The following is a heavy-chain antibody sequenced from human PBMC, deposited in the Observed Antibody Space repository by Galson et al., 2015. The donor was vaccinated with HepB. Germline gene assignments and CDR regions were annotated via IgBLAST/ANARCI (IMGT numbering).Heavy chain of an antibody. CDR2: ISTAGDP. V-gene: IGHV3-13*05. CDR3: AGVRWVDRAFDI. D-gene: IGHD4-23*01. CDR1: GITFSSYA. Sequence: SLRLSCAASGITFSSYAVHWVRQVTGKGLEWVSSISTAGDPFYADSVKGRFTISRENAKNSLYLQMNNLRAGDTAVYYCAGVRWVDRAFDIWGQGTMVTVSS. J-gene: IGHJ3*02.